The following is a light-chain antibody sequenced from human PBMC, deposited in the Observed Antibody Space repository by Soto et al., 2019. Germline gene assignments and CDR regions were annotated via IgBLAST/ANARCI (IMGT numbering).Light chain of an antibody. CDR3: HQYGSSLGT. CDR2: DAV. J-gene: IGKJ2*01. CDR1: QSVTGTN. V-gene: IGKV3-20*01. Sequence: IVLTQSPFTLSLSPAEGATLSCRASQSVTGTNLAWYQQRAGQAPRLLIYDAVRRATGIPGRFSGSGSGTDFNLTISRMEPEDFAVYYCHQYGSSLGTFGQGTKVEI.